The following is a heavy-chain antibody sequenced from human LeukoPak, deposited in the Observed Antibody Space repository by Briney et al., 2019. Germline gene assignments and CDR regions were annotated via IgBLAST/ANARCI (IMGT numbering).Heavy chain of an antibody. CDR1: GFTFSGSA. CDR2: IRSKANSYAT. D-gene: IGHD6-13*01. J-gene: IGHJ4*02. V-gene: IGHV3-73*01. Sequence: GGSLKLSCAASGFTFSGSAMHWVRQASGKGLEWVGRIRSKANSYATAYAASVKGRFTISRDDSKNTAYLQMNSLKTEDTAVYYCRSSSSWSNIDYWGQGTLVTVSS. CDR3: RSSSSWSNIDY.